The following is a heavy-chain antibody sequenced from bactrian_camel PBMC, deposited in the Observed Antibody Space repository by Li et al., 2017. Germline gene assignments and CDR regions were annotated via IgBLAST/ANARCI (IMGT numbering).Heavy chain of an antibody. J-gene: IGHJ4*01. V-gene: IGHV3S1*01. CDR1: GFTFSSST. Sequence: HVQLVESGGGLVQPGGSLRLSCAASGFTFSSSTMTWVRQAPGKGLEWVSSSGGSSTFYVDSVKGRFTIARDNAKNTLYLQLNYLKTEDTAMYYCANWGDNYWGQGTQVTVS. CDR2: SGGSST. D-gene: IGHD5*01. CDR3: ANWGDNY.